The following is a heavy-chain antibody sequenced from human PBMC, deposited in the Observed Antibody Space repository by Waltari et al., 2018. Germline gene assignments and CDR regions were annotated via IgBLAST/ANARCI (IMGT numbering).Heavy chain of an antibody. J-gene: IGHJ4*02. D-gene: IGHD6-13*01. V-gene: IGHV1-46*01. CDR3: ARDRSGGIAAAGPFDY. Sequence: QVQLAQSGAEVKKPGASVTASCKASGYTFPSYYLHCVRQDPGQGLEWMGILNPSGGSTSYAPKFQGRVTMTRDTSTSTVYMELSSLRSEDTAVYYCARDRSGGIAAAGPFDYWGQGTLVTVSS. CDR2: LNPSGGST. CDR1: GYTFPSYY.